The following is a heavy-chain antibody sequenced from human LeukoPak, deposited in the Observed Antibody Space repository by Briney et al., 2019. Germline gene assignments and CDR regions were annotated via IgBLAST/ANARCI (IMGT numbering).Heavy chain of an antibody. Sequence: GGSLRLSCVASGFTFSNYWMSWVRQAPGKGLEWVANIREGGSEKYYVDSVKGQFTISRDNAKNSLFLQMDSLRAEDTAVYYCARDLAGHYYGSGSSFDYWGQGTLVTVS. CDR3: ARDLAGHYYGSGSSFDY. J-gene: IGHJ4*02. V-gene: IGHV3-7*01. D-gene: IGHD3-10*01. CDR2: IREGGSEK. CDR1: GFTFSNYW.